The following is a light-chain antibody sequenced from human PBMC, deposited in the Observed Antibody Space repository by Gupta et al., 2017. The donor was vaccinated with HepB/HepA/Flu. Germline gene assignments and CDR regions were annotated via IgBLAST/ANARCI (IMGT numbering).Light chain of an antibody. Sequence: KQAPATLSVSPGERVTLSCRASQSISSYLAWYHQSHVQAPRLLIYVASSRTTAIPARFTGSGSGTDFTLTIISLQSEDIATYYCQQHNNWPPLTFGGGTKVEIK. CDR2: VAS. J-gene: IGKJ4*01. CDR1: QSISSY. V-gene: IGKV3-15*01. CDR3: QQHNNWPPLT.